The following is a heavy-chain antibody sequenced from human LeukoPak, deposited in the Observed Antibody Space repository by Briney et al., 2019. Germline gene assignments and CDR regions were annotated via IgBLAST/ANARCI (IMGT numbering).Heavy chain of an antibody. V-gene: IGHV3-23*01. CDR2: ISGSGGST. J-gene: IGHJ6*03. D-gene: IGHD3-10*02. Sequence: GGSLRLSCAASGFTFTDSYMTWVRQAPGKGLEWLSYISGSGGSTYYADSVKGRFTISRDNSKNTLYLQMNSLRAEDTAVYYCAKGSVRYYYYMDVWGKGTTVTISS. CDR3: AKGSVRYYYYMDV. CDR1: GFTFTDSY.